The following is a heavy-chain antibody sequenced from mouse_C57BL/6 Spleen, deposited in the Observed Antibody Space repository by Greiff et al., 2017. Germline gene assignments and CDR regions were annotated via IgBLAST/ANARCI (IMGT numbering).Heavy chain of an antibody. CDR2: IDPEDGDT. CDR1: GFNIKDYY. D-gene: IGHD4-1*01. Sequence: VQLQQSGAELVRPGASVKLSCTASGFNIKDYYMHWVKQRPEQGLEWIGRIDPEDGDTEYAPKFQGKATMTADTSSNTAYLQLSSLTSEDTAVYYCTPSNCDRGFAYWGQGTLVTVSA. J-gene: IGHJ3*01. V-gene: IGHV14-1*01. CDR3: TPSNCDRGFAY.